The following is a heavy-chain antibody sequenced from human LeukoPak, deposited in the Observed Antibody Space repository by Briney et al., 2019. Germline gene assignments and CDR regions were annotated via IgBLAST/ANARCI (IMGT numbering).Heavy chain of an antibody. D-gene: IGHD3-10*01. Sequence: PGGSLRLSCAASGFTFSSYSMNWVRQAPGKGLEWVSSISSSSSYIYYADSVKGRSTISRDNAKNSLYLQMNSLRAEDTAVYYCARSPQRQWFGELLPHNYYGMDVWGKGTTVTVSS. CDR3: ARSPQRQWFGELLPHNYYGMDV. V-gene: IGHV3-21*01. CDR1: GFTFSSYS. J-gene: IGHJ6*04. CDR2: ISSSSSYI.